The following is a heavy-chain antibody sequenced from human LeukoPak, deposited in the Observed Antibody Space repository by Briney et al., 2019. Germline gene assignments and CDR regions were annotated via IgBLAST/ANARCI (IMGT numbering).Heavy chain of an antibody. Sequence: GGSLRLSCAASGFTFDDYAMHWVRQAPGKGLEWVSGISWNSGSIGYADSVKGRFTISRDNAKNSLYLQMNSLRAEDTALYYCAKGDSSGYYYRAEYFQHWGRAPWSPSPQ. V-gene: IGHV3-9*01. J-gene: IGHJ1*01. CDR3: AKGDSSGYYYRAEYFQH. CDR1: GFTFDDYA. D-gene: IGHD3-22*01. CDR2: ISWNSGSI.